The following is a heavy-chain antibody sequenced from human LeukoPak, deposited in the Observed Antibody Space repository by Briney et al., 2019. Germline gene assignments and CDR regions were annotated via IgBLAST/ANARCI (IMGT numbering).Heavy chain of an antibody. V-gene: IGHV3-23*01. CDR3: AKDRESSSPAKIDY. CDR2: ISSGSGGST. D-gene: IGHD6-13*01. J-gene: IGHJ4*02. Sequence: GGSLRLSCAASGFTFSSHSMNWVRQVPGKGLEWVSSISSGSGGSTYYADSVKGRFTISRDNSKNTLYLQMNGLRAEDTAVYYCAKDRESSSPAKIDYWGQGTLVTVSS. CDR1: GFTFSSHS.